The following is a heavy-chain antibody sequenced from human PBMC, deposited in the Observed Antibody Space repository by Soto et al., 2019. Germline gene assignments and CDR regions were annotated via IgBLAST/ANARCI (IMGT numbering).Heavy chain of an antibody. Sequence: GESLKISCKGSGYSFTSYWISWVRQMPGKGLEWMGRIDPSDSYTNYSPSFQGHVTISADKSISTAYPQWSSLKASDTAMYYCARHIVVVPAAMGTVTYYYYGMDXWGQGTTVTVSS. J-gene: IGHJ6*02. V-gene: IGHV5-10-1*01. CDR1: GYSFTSYW. CDR2: IDPSDSYT. CDR3: ARHIVVVPAAMGTVTYYYYGMDX. D-gene: IGHD2-2*01.